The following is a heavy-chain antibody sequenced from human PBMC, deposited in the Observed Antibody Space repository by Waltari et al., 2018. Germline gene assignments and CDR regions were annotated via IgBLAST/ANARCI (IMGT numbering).Heavy chain of an antibody. D-gene: IGHD1-1*01. J-gene: IGHJ6*02. V-gene: IGHV3-30*18. CDR3: AKSGSRYYYYYGMDV. CDR1: GFTFSSYG. CDR2: ISYDGSNK. Sequence: QVQLVESGGGVVQPGRSLRLSCAASGFTFSSYGMHWVRQAPGKGLAWVAVISYDGSNKYYADSVKGRFTISRDNSKNTLYLQMNSLRAEDTAVYYCAKSGSRYYYYYGMDVWGQGTTVTVSS.